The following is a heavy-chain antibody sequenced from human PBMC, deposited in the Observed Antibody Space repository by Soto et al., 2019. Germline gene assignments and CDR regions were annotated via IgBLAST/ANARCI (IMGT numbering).Heavy chain of an antibody. CDR3: FQAEDGIRDVRSVSEFMLNRSSDL. D-gene: IGHD3-10*02. Sequence: PGKGLEWIGSIYYSGSTYYNPSLKSRVTISVDTSKNQFSLKLSSVTAADTAVYFFFQAEDGIRDVRSVSEFMLNRSSDL. J-gene: IGHJ2*01. V-gene: IGHV4-39*01. CDR2: IYYSGST.